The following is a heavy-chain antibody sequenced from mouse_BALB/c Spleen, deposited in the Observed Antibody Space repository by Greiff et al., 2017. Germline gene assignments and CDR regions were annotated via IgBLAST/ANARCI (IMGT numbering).Heavy chain of an antibody. J-gene: IGHJ4*01. V-gene: IGHV1-5*01. CDR3: SRWGLTRVRGYAMDY. D-gene: IGHD2-5*01. CDR2: ICPGNSDT. Sequence: VQLQQSGTVLARPGASVKMSCTASGYTFTSYCMHWVKQRSGQGLEWIGAICPGNSDTSYNQKFKGKVKLTAVTSTSTAYMVLSSLTNEDSAVYTCSRWGLTRVRGYAMDYWGQGTSVTVSS. CDR1: GYTFTSYC.